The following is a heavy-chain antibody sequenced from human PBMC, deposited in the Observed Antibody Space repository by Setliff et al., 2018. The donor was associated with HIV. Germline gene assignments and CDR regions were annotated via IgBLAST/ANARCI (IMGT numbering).Heavy chain of an antibody. Sequence: SETLSLTCTVSGDSISSYSWNWIRQSPGGGLEWIGFIFSSGSTKYNPSLQSRVTMSIDTSKNQFPLRLTSVTAADTAVYYCARRIDDSGSFPDKNWFDTWGQGSLVTVS. D-gene: IGHD3-10*01. CDR3: ARRIDDSGSFPDKNWFDT. CDR1: GDSISSYS. V-gene: IGHV4-4*09. CDR2: IFSSGST. J-gene: IGHJ5*02.